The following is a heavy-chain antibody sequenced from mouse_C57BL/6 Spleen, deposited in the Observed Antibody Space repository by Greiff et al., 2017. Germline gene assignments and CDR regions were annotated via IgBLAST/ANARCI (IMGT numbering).Heavy chain of an antibody. CDR2: VYPGDGDT. CDR3: AIYDGYYWYFDV. D-gene: IGHD2-3*01. CDR1: GYAFSSFW. V-gene: IGHV1-82*01. Sequence: VQLQQSGPELVKPGASVKISCKASGYAFSSFWMNWVKQRPGKGLVWIGRVYPGDGDTNYNGKFKGKATLTADKSSSTAYMQLSSLTSEDSAVYFCAIYDGYYWYFDVWGTGTTVTVSS. J-gene: IGHJ1*03.